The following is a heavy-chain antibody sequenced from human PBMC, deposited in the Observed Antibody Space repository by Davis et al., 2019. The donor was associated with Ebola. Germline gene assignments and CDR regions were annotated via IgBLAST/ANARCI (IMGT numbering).Heavy chain of an antibody. CDR1: GSTFSSYG. CDR2: ISYDGSNK. D-gene: IGHD1-26*01. V-gene: IGHV3-30*18. J-gene: IGHJ4*02. CDR3: AKDHRGSYFAAYDY. Sequence: GESLKISCAASGSTFSSYGMHWVRQAPGKGLEWVAVISYDGSNKYYADSVKGRFTISRDNSKNTLYLQMNSLRAEDTAVYYCAKDHRGSYFAAYDYWGQGTLVTVSS.